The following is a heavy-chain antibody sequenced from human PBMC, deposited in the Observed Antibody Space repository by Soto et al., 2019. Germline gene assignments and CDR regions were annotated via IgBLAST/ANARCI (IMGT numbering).Heavy chain of an antibody. V-gene: IGHV3-23*01. J-gene: IGHJ4*02. Sequence: EVQLLESGGGLVEPGGSRRLSCAASGFTFSSYTMSWVRQAPGKGLEWVSTISGSGSSTYSADSVKGRFTISRDNSKNTLYLQMNSLRVEATAIYYGAKAWGIDYWGQGTLVTVSS. CDR2: ISGSGSST. CDR1: GFTFSSYT. D-gene: IGHD7-27*01. CDR3: AKAWGIDY.